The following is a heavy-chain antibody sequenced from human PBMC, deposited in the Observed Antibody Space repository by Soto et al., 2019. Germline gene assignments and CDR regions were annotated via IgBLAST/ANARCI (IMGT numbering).Heavy chain of an antibody. V-gene: IGHV1-18*04. J-gene: IGHJ4*02. D-gene: IGHD6-6*01. CDR2: TSTNNDDR. Sequence: ASVKVSCKASGSRFSTYGINWVRQAPGQGLEWLGWTSTNNDDRNYAQKFRGRVTFTTDTSTSTAYMELRSLISDDTAVYFCARERYVASRHSHFDSWGQGTRSPS. CDR1: GSRFSTYG. CDR3: ARERYVASRHSHFDS.